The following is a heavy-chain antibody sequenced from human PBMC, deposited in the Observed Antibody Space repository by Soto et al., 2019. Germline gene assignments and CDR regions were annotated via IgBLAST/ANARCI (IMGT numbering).Heavy chain of an antibody. D-gene: IGHD6-19*01. CDR2: ISGSGGDT. Sequence: GGSLRLACAASGFTFSSYAMSWVRQAPGKGLEWASAISGSGGDTYYADSVKGRFTISRDNSKNTLYLQMNSLRAEDTAVYYCAKDLRVMIAVADHFDYWGQGTLVTVSS. V-gene: IGHV3-23*01. CDR1: GFTFSSYA. J-gene: IGHJ4*02. CDR3: AKDLRVMIAVADHFDY.